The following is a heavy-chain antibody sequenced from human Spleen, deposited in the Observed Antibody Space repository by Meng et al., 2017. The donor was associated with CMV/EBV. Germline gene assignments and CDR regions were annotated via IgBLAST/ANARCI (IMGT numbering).Heavy chain of an antibody. V-gene: IGHV3-23*01. CDR1: GFTFSSYS. D-gene: IGHD2-2*01. J-gene: IGHJ4*02. CDR2: ISNSGGNT. CDR3: THQARIVVAATANYY. Sequence: GESLKISCAASGFTFSSYSVNWVRQAPGQGLEWVSGISNSGGNTYYANSVKGRFTISRDNSKNQLYLQIHRLRADDTAVYYCTHQARIVVAATANYYWGQGTLVTVSS.